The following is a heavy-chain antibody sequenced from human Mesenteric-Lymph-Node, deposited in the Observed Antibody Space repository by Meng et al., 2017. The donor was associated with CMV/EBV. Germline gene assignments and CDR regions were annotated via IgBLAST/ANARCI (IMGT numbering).Heavy chain of an antibody. J-gene: IGHJ4*02. CDR2: ISWNSGSI. CDR3: ARNHFDY. V-gene: IGHV3-9*01. Sequence: SLKISCAASGFTFDDYAMHWVRQAPGKGLEWVSGISWNSGSIGYADSVKGRFTISRGNAKNSLYLQMNSLRAEDTAVYYCARNHFDYWGQGTLVTVSS. CDR1: GFTFDDYA.